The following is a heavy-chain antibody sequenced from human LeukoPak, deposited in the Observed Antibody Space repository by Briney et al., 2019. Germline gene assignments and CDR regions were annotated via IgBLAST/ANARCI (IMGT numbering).Heavy chain of an antibody. CDR3: ASVGGYDSSGYFSRFFVPQMDV. CDR2: IIPIFGTA. Sequence: SVKVSCKASGYTFTSYGIDWVRQAPGQGLEWMGGIIPIFGTANYAQKFQGRVTITADESTSTAYMELSSLRSEDTAVYYCASVGGYDSSGYFSRFFVPQMDVWGQGTTVTVSS. D-gene: IGHD3-22*01. V-gene: IGHV1-69*13. CDR1: GYTFTSYG. J-gene: IGHJ6*02.